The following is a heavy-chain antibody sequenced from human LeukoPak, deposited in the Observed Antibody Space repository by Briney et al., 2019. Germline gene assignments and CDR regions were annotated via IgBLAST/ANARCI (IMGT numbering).Heavy chain of an antibody. J-gene: IGHJ5*02. Sequence: SETLSLTCTVSGGPISSYQWSWIRQPPGKGLEWIGYIYYTGSTNYHPSLKSRITISLDTSKNQFFLKLSSVTAADTAVYYCARRTTVTPNWFDPWGQGTLVTVSS. D-gene: IGHD4-17*01. CDR2: IYYTGST. V-gene: IGHV4-59*08. CDR1: GGPISSYQ. CDR3: ARRTTVTPNWFDP.